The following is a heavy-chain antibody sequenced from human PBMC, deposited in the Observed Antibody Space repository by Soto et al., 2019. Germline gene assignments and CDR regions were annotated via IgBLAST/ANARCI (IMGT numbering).Heavy chain of an antibody. CDR2: IIPILGIA. V-gene: IGHV1-69*04. CDR1: GGTFSSYT. Sequence: ASVKVSCKASGGTFSSYTISWVRQAPGQGLEWMGRIIPILGIANYAQKFQGRVTITADKSTSTAYMELSSLRSEDTAVYYCARDLDFWSGYSGPWGQGTLVTVSS. D-gene: IGHD3-3*01. J-gene: IGHJ5*02. CDR3: ARDLDFWSGYSGP.